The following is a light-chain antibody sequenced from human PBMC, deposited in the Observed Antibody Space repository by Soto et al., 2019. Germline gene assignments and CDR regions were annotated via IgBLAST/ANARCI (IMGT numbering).Light chain of an antibody. CDR1: SSDVADYNY. J-gene: IGLJ3*02. CDR2: EVS. Sequence: QSVLTQPPSASGSPGQSVTISCTGTSSDVADYNYVSWYQQYPGKAPKLMIYEVSKWPSGVPDRFSGSKSGNTASLTVSGLQAEDEADYYCSSYAGSNNWVFGGGTKLTVL. CDR3: SSYAGSNNWV. V-gene: IGLV2-8*01.